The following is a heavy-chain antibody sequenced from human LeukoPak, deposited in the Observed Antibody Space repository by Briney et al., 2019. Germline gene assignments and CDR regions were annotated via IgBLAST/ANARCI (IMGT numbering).Heavy chain of an antibody. J-gene: IGHJ4*02. Sequence: PGGSLRLSCAGSGFPFTSYSMSWVRQAPGKGLEWVSDISSSSSTIYYADSVKGRFTIYRDNAKNSLYLEMNSLRAEDTAVYYCARTYYDFWSGYYSHEGNPFDYWGQGTLVTVSS. CDR2: ISSSSSTI. V-gene: IGHV3-48*01. CDR3: ARTYYDFWSGYYSHEGNPFDY. D-gene: IGHD3-3*01. CDR1: GFPFTSYS.